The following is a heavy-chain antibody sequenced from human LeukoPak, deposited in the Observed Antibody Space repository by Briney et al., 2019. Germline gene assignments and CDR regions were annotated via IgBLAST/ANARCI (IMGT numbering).Heavy chain of an antibody. V-gene: IGHV3-30*18. Sequence: PGGSLRLSCAASGFTFSSYAMHWVRQAPGKGLEWVAVISYDGSNKYYADSVKGRFTISRDNSKNTLYLQMNSLRAEDTAVYYCAKSLSLDWLLSWDYWGQGTLVTVSS. CDR1: GFTFSSYA. CDR2: ISYDGSNK. D-gene: IGHD3-9*01. J-gene: IGHJ4*02. CDR3: AKSLSLDWLLSWDY.